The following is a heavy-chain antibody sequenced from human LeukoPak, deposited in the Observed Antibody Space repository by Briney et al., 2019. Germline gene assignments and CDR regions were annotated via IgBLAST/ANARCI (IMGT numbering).Heavy chain of an antibody. CDR3: ARDPTAATPQYFDY. Sequence: SVKVSCKASGGTFSSYAISWVRQAPGQGLEWMGGIIPIFGTANYAQKFQGRVTITADESTSTAYMELSSLRSEDTAVYYCARDPTAATPQYFDYWGQGTLVTVSS. CDR1: GGTFSSYA. J-gene: IGHJ4*02. CDR2: IIPIFGTA. D-gene: IGHD1-14*01. V-gene: IGHV1-69*01.